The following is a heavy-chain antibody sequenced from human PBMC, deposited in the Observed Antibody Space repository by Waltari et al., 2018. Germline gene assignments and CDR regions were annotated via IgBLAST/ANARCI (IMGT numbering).Heavy chain of an antibody. CDR1: GLTFSNFG. Sequence: QVNLVESGGGVVQPGGSLRLSCATSGLTFSNFGMHWVRQAPGKGLEWVALIWFDGSDKFYADSVRGRFTISRDNSARTLYLDMDSLRLDDTAMYYCAKDAFGNTYLDFWGQGTLVTVSS. J-gene: IGHJ4*02. V-gene: IGHV3-30*02. D-gene: IGHD2-2*02. CDR2: IWFDGSDK. CDR3: AKDAFGNTYLDF.